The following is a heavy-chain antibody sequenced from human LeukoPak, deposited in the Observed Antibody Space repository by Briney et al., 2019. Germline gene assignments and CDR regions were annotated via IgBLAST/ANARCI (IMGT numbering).Heavy chain of an antibody. J-gene: IGHJ4*02. Sequence: SETLSLTCTVSGGSISSSSYYWGWIRQPPGKGLEWIGNIYYSGSTNYNPSLKSRVTISVDTSKNQFSLKLSAVTAADTAVYYCARGGGSFDYWGQGTLVTVSS. CDR3: ARGGGSFDY. V-gene: IGHV4-61*05. D-gene: IGHD2-15*01. CDR2: IYYSGST. CDR1: GGSISSSSYY.